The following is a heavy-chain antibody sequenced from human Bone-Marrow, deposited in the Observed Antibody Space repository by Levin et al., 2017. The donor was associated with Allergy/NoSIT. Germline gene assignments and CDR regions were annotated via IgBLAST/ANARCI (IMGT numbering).Heavy chain of an antibody. Sequence: SSETLSLTCTVSGGSISSSTYYWGWIRQPPGKGLEWIGSFYHSGGTYHNPSLKSRLTISLDTSRNQMSLRLSSVTAADTAVYYCARGTADYFDSSGYPEWGQGTLVTVSS. D-gene: IGHD3-22*01. J-gene: IGHJ4*02. CDR3: ARGTADYFDSSGYPE. CDR2: FYHSGGT. V-gene: IGHV4-39*07. CDR1: GGSISSSTYY.